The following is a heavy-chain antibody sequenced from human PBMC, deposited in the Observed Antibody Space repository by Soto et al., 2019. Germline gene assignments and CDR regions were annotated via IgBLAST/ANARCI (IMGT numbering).Heavy chain of an antibody. CDR1: GFTFSSYG. Sequence: GSLRLSCAASGFTFSSYGMHWVRQAPGKGLEWVAVISYDGSNKYYADSVKGRFTISRDNSKNTLYLQMNSLRAEDTAVYYCAKDRGIAAAAYYYYGMDVWGQGTTVTVS. CDR3: AKDRGIAAAAYYYYGMDV. CDR2: ISYDGSNK. J-gene: IGHJ6*02. D-gene: IGHD6-13*01. V-gene: IGHV3-30*18.